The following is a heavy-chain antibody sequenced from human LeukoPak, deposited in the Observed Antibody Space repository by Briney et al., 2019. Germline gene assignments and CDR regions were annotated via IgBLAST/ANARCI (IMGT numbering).Heavy chain of an antibody. Sequence: GGSLRLSCAASGFTFSTYSMNWVRQAPGKGLEWVSSISSSSSYIYYADSVKGRFTVSRDNAKNSLYLHMNSLRAENTAVYYCARDPHTSGAKNWFDPWGQGTLVTVSS. CDR1: GFTFSTYS. CDR2: ISSSSSYI. V-gene: IGHV3-21*01. CDR3: ARDPHTSGAKNWFDP. D-gene: IGHD3-10*01. J-gene: IGHJ5*02.